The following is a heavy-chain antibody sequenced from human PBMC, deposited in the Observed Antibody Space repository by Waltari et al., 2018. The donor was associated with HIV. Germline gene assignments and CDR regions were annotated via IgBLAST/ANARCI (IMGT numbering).Heavy chain of an antibody. CDR1: GFIVSDNY. J-gene: IGHJ6*02. Sequence: EVQLVESGGNLTRPGGSLRLSCGGSGFIVSDNYTTSVRQAPGKGPEWVSVLYSNGNTLYGGSVKGRFTIFRDNSKNTLYLQMNTLRVDDTAVYYCARMQRFYGSEQSRYFYFGMDVWGQGTTVTVSS. D-gene: IGHD3-16*02. V-gene: IGHV3-53*01. CDR3: ARMQRFYGSEQSRYFYFGMDV. CDR2: LYSNGNT.